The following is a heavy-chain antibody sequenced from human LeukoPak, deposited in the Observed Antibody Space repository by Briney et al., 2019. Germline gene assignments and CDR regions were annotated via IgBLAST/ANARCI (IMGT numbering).Heavy chain of an antibody. CDR3: ALGYCTITSCYVGDAFDI. CDR1: GYTFTGYY. J-gene: IGHJ3*02. D-gene: IGHD2-2*01. CDR2: INPNSGGT. V-gene: IGHV1-2*02. Sequence: ASVKVSCKASGYTFTGYYMHWVRQAPGQGLEWMGWINPNSGGTNYAQKFQGRVTMTRDTSISTAYMELSRLRSDDTAVYYCALGYCTITSCYVGDAFDIWGQGTMVTVSS.